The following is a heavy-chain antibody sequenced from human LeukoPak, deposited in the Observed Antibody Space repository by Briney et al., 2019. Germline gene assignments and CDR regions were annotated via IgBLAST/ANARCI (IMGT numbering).Heavy chain of an antibody. CDR3: AGYGSGSYPQDAFDI. J-gene: IGHJ3*02. CDR1: GGSISSGGYS. CDR2: IYHSGST. V-gene: IGHV4-30-2*01. D-gene: IGHD3-10*01. Sequence: SETLSLTCAVSGGSISSGGYSWSWIRQPPEKGLEWIGYIYHSGSTYYNPSLKSRVTISVDRSKNQFSLRLSSVTAADTAVYYCAGYGSGSYPQDAFDIWGQGTMVTVSS.